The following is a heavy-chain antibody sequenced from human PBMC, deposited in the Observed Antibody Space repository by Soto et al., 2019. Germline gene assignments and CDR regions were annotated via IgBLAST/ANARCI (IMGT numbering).Heavy chain of an antibody. CDR3: ARTRSFTLGFYYDGMDV. V-gene: IGHV5-51*01. D-gene: IGHD6-6*01. CDR2: IYPGDPDT. Sequence: PGESLKISCKGSGYSFTSYWIGWVRQMPGKGLEWMGIIYPGDPDTRYSPSFQGQVTISADKSLRTAYLQWTSLKASDTALYYCARTRSFTLGFYYDGMDVWGQGTTVTVSS. CDR1: GYSFTSYW. J-gene: IGHJ6*02.